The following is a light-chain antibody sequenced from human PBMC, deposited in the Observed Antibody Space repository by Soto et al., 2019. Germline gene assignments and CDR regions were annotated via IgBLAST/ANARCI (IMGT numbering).Light chain of an antibody. V-gene: IGLV2-8*01. CDR3: SSYAGNNNYV. Sequence: SVLPQPPSASGSPGQSVTISCTGTSSDVGGYKYVSWYQQHPGKAPKLMIYEVNKRPSGVPDRFSGSKSGNTASLTVSGLQAEDEADYYCSSYAGNNNYVFGTGTKVTVL. J-gene: IGLJ1*01. CDR1: SSDVGGYKY. CDR2: EVN.